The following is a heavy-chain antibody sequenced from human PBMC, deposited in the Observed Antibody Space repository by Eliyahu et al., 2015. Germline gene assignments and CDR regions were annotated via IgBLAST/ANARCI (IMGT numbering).Heavy chain of an antibody. CDR1: GFXFSXYE. CDR3: ARDTAGLAYYDILTAGGY. CDR2: ISSSGSTI. D-gene: IGHD3-9*01. J-gene: IGHJ4*02. Sequence: EVQLVESGGGLVQPGGSLRLSCAASGFXFSXYEMNWVRQAPGKGLEWVSYISSSGSTIYYADSVKGRFTISRDNAKNSLYLQMNSLRAEDTAVYYCARDTAGLAYYDILTAGGYWGQGTLVTVSS. V-gene: IGHV3-48*03.